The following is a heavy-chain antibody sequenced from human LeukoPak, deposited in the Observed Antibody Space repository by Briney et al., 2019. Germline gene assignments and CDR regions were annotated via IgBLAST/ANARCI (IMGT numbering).Heavy chain of an antibody. CDR3: AKDHMTTVTSLCYMDV. V-gene: IGHV3-23*01. CDR1: GFTLSSYA. J-gene: IGHJ6*03. D-gene: IGHD4-17*01. Sequence: GGSLRLSCAASGFTLSSYAMSWVRQAPGKGLEWVSAISGSGGSTYYADSVKGRFTISRDNSKNTLYLQMNSLRAEDTAVYYCAKDHMTTVTSLCYMDVWGKGTTVTVSS. CDR2: ISGSGGST.